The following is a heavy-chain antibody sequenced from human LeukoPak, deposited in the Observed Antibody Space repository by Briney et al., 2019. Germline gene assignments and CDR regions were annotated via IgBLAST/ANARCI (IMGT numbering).Heavy chain of an antibody. V-gene: IGHV3-30*18. J-gene: IGHJ5*02. CDR2: ISYDGNTI. D-gene: IGHD3-3*01. CDR3: AKDRYDDLWSGYSFDR. Sequence: GGSLRLSCAASGFSFSSYGMHWVRQAPGKGLEWLTVISYDGNTIYYADSVKGRFTISRDNSKNTLYLQMNSLRAEDTALYYCAKDRYDDLWSGYSFDRWGQGTLVTVSS. CDR1: GFSFSSYG.